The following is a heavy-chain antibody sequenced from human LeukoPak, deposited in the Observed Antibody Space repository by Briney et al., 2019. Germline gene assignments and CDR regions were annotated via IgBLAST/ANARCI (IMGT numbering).Heavy chain of an antibody. Sequence: GASVRVSCTASGYTFTGVNMQCGPQAPGQGLEWMVWNNPNSGGTNYAQQSQGRVTMTRDTSISTSYMELTRLRSDDTAVYYCARECDEDTAMVTHSPLYRMDVWGQGTKVTVSS. V-gene: IGHV1-2*02. J-gene: IGHJ6*02. D-gene: IGHD5-18*01. CDR1: GYTFTGVN. CDR3: ARECDEDTAMVTHSPLYRMDV. CDR2: NNPNSGGT.